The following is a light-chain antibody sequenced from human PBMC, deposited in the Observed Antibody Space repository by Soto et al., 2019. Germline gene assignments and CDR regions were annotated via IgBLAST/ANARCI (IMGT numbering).Light chain of an antibody. Sequence: IQLTQSPSSLSASIGDRVTITCRASQGIGSYLAWYQQRPGKVPQLLISAASTLQSGVPSRFSGSGSGTDFTLTINSLQPEDAATYYCQKYNRGPLTFGGGTKVEI. CDR3: QKYNRGPLT. CDR1: QGIGSY. J-gene: IGKJ4*01. CDR2: AAS. V-gene: IGKV1-27*01.